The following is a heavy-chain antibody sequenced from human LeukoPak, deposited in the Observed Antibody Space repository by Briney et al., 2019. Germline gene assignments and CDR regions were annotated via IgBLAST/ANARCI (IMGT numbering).Heavy chain of an antibody. CDR1: GFTFSSYS. CDR3: ASSGGVVYYGFDY. Sequence: GGSLRLSCAASGFTFSSYSMNWVRQAPGKGLEWVSSISSSSSYIYYADSVKGRFTISRDNAKNSLYLQMNSLRAEDTAVYYCASSGGVVYYGFDYWGQGTLVTVSS. D-gene: IGHD3-10*01. CDR2: ISSSSSYI. V-gene: IGHV3-21*01. J-gene: IGHJ4*02.